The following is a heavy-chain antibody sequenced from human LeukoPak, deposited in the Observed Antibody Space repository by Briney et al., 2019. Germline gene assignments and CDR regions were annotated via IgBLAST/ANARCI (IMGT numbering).Heavy chain of an antibody. CDR1: GYSFTSFW. CDR2: IFPGDSDT. V-gene: IGHV5-51*01. Sequence: GESLKISCKGSGYSFTSFWIGWVRQMPGKGLEWMGIIFPGDSDTRYSPSFQGQVTISADKSISTAFLQWSSLKASDTAMYYCARHLEWQQLGPFDPWGQGTLVTVSS. J-gene: IGHJ5*02. CDR3: ARHLEWQQLGPFDP. D-gene: IGHD6-13*01.